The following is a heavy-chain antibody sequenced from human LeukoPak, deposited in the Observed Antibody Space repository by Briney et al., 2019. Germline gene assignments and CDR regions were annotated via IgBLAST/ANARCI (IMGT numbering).Heavy chain of an antibody. CDR2: IHYSGNT. CDR1: GASISTYY. D-gene: IGHD2-2*01. Sequence: SETLSLTCTVSGASISTYYWSWIRQPPGKGLEWIGYIHYSGNTNFNPSLKSRVTISVGTSKNQFSLKLSSVTAADTAVYFCARAPVVVVPAAGAFYHYYYMDVWGKGTTVTVSS. CDR3: ARAPVVVVPAAGAFYHYYYMDV. V-gene: IGHV4-59*01. J-gene: IGHJ6*03.